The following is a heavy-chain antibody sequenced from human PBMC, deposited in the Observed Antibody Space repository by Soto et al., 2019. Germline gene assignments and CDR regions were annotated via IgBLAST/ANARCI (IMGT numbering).Heavy chain of an antibody. CDR2: ISAYNGNT. Sequence: ASVKVSCKASGYTFTSYGISWVRQAPGQGLEWMGWISAYNGNTNYAQKLQGRVTMTTDTSTSTAYMELRSLRSDDTAVYYCARDDKHVLLWFGESHGYYFDYWGQG. CDR1: GYTFTSYG. V-gene: IGHV1-18*01. J-gene: IGHJ4*02. CDR3: ARDDKHVLLWFGESHGYYFDY. D-gene: IGHD3-10*01.